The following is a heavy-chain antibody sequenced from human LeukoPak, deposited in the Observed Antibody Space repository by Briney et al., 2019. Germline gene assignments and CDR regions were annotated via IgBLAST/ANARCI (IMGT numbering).Heavy chain of an antibody. V-gene: IGHV3-49*04. CDR2: IRSKAYGGTT. D-gene: IGHD2-2*01. Sequence: GGSLRLSCTASGFTFGDYALSWVRQAPGKGLEWVGFIRSKAYGGTTEYAASVKGRFTISRDDSKSIAYLQMNSLKTEDTAVYYCTSVPAATNARYYYYYSGMEVWGQGTTVTVSS. CDR3: TSVPAATNARYYYYYSGMEV. J-gene: IGHJ6*02. CDR1: GFTFGDYA.